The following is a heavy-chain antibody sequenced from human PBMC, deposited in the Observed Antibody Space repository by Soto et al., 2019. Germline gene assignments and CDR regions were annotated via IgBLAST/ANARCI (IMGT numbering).Heavy chain of an antibody. CDR1: SGSISSSNW. CDR2: IYHSGST. Sequence: PSETLSLTCAVSSGSISSSNWWSWVRQPPGKGLEWIGEIYHSGSTNYNPSLKSRVTISVDKSKNQFSLKLSSVTAADTAVYYCAGALPAQFWSGQRTNPNYYYYMDVWGKGTTVTVSS. D-gene: IGHD3-3*01. J-gene: IGHJ6*03. V-gene: IGHV4-4*02. CDR3: AGALPAQFWSGQRTNPNYYYYMDV.